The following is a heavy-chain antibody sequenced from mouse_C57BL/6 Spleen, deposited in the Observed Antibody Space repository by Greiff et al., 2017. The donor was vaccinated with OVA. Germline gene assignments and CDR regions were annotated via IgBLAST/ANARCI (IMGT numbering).Heavy chain of an antibody. CDR3: ARDHGNDY. J-gene: IGHJ2*01. Sequence: EVHLVESGGGLVKPGGSLKLSCAASGFTFSSYAMSWVRQTPEKRLEWVATISDGGSYTYYPDNVKGRFTISRDNAKNNLYLQMSHLKSEDTAMYYCARDHGNDYWGQGTTLTVSS. CDR2: ISDGGSYT. CDR1: GFTFSSYA. V-gene: IGHV5-4*01. D-gene: IGHD2-1*01.